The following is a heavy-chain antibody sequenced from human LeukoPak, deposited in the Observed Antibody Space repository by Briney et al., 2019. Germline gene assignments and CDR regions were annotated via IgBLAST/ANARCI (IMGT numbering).Heavy chain of an antibody. D-gene: IGHD1-14*01. CDR1: GFTFSSYG. V-gene: IGHV3-23*01. CDR2: ISGSGGTT. Sequence: PGGSLRLSCAASGFTFSSYGMSWVRQAPGKGLEWVSAISGSGGTTYYADSVKGRFTISRDNSKNTLHLQMNSLRAEETAVYYCANPARTDYTDYWGQGTLVTVSS. CDR3: ANPARTDYTDY. J-gene: IGHJ4*02.